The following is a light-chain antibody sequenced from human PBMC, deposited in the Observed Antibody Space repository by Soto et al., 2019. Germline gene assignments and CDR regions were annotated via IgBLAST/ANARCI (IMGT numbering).Light chain of an antibody. CDR3: CTDAGTYKV. Sequence: SMLPAPCSVSGSTGQSVTISYNGTSSEIGPYNYVSWYQQHPDKAPNLMIYHVSKRPSGVPDRFSGSKSGNAASLTISGLQAEDEADYYCCTDAGTYKVFGTGTKVTVL. J-gene: IGLJ1*01. CDR2: HVS. V-gene: IGLV2-11*01. CDR1: SSEIGPYNY.